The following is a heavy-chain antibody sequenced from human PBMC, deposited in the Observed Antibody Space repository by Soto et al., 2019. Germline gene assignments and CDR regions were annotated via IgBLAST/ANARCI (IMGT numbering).Heavy chain of an antibody. CDR1: GYTFTSYA. Sequence: QVQLVQSGAEVKKPGASVKVSCKASGYTFTSYAISWVRQAPGQGLEWMGWISAYNGNTHYAQKIQGRVTMTTDTTTSTASMELRSLRCDDTAVYYCARDAPPADYWGQGTLVTVSS. CDR3: ARDAPPADY. J-gene: IGHJ4*02. V-gene: IGHV1-18*01. CDR2: ISAYNGNT.